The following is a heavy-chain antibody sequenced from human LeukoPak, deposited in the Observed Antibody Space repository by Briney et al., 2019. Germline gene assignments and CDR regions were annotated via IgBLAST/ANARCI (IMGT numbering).Heavy chain of an antibody. CDR1: GYTFTSYG. J-gene: IGHJ4*02. CDR3: ARDEGIVLMVYAIPFDY. Sequence: GASVKVSCKASGYTFTSYGISWVRQAPGQGLEWMGWISAYNGNTNYAQKLQGRVTMTTDTSTSTAYMELRSLRSDDTAVYYCARDEGIVLMVYAIPFDYWGQGTLVTVSS. CDR2: ISAYNGNT. V-gene: IGHV1-18*01. D-gene: IGHD2-8*01.